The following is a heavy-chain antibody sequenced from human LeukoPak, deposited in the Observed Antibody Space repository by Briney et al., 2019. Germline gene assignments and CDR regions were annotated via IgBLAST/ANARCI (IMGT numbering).Heavy chain of an antibody. Sequence: PGGSLRLSCAASGFTFSSYSMNWVRQAPGKGLEWVSSISSSSSYIYYADSVKGRFTTSRDNAKNSLYLQMNSLRAEDTAVYYCARDLHCSSTSCYRRGYYYYGMDVWGQGTTVTVSS. D-gene: IGHD2-2*02. CDR2: ISSSSSYI. J-gene: IGHJ6*02. V-gene: IGHV3-21*01. CDR3: ARDLHCSSTSCYRRGYYYYGMDV. CDR1: GFTFSSYS.